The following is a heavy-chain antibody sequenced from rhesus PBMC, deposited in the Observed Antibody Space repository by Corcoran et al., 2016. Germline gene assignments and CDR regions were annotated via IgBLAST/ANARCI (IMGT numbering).Heavy chain of an antibody. V-gene: IGHV4-106*01. Sequence: QVQLQESGPGLVKPSETLSLTCAVSGGSISDDYYWSWIRQPPGKGLEWIGYIYGSGGGTNYNPSLKNLVTISIDTYKNQFSLKLSSVTAADTAVYYCARDHYEDDYGYYYTLDYWGQGVLVTVSS. D-gene: IGHD3-9*01. CDR1: GGSISDDYY. J-gene: IGHJ4*01. CDR3: ARDHYEDDYGYYYTLDY. CDR2: IYGSGGGT.